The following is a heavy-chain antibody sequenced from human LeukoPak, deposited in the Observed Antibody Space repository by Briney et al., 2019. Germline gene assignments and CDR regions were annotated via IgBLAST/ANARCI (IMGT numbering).Heavy chain of an antibody. Sequence: SESLSLTSTVPGGSISNYYWSWIRQPPRKGLEWIGHIYYSGATKYNPSLKSRITISVDTAQNQFSLMLSSVTAADTAVYYCAKFGITVVRGGKYYFDYWGQGTLVTVSS. CDR3: AKFGITVVRGGKYYFDY. D-gene: IGHD3-10*01. J-gene: IGHJ4*02. V-gene: IGHV4-59*08. CDR1: GGSISNYY. CDR2: IYYSGAT.